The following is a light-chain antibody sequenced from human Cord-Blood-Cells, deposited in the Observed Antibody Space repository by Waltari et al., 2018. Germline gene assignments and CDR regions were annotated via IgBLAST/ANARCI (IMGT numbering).Light chain of an antibody. J-gene: IGKJ4*01. CDR1: QSIISY. V-gene: IGKV1-39*01. CDR2: AAS. CDR3: QQSYSTPPLT. Sequence: IQMTQSPSSLSPSVGDRVTITCRASQSIISYLNWYQQKPGKAPKLLIYAASSLQSGVPSRFSGSGSETDFTLTISSLQPEDCATYYCQQSYSTPPLTFGGGTKVEIK.